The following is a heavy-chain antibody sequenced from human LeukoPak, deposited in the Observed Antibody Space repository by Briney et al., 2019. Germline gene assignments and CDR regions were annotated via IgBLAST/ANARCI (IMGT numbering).Heavy chain of an antibody. Sequence: GGSLRLSCAASGFTFSIYAMRWVRQAPGKGLEWVSAISGSGGSTYYADSVKGRFTISRDNSKNTLYLQMNSLRAEDTAVYYCAKAGGYDYYYGMDVWGQGTTVTVSS. CDR1: GFTFSIYA. CDR2: ISGSGGST. D-gene: IGHD6-25*01. CDR3: AKAGGYDYYYGMDV. J-gene: IGHJ6*02. V-gene: IGHV3-23*01.